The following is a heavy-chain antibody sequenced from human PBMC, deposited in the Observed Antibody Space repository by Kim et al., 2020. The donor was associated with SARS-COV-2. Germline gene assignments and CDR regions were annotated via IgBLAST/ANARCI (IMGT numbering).Heavy chain of an antibody. CDR3: ARDPIGIAAAVGYYGMDV. D-gene: IGHD6-13*01. V-gene: IGHV3-21*01. Sequence: GGSLRLSCAASGFTFSSYSMNWVRQAPGKGLEWVSSISSSSSYIYYTDSVKGRFTISRDNAKNSLYLQMNSLRAEDTAVYYCARDPIGIAAAVGYYGMDVWGQGTTVTVSS. CDR1: GFTFSSYS. J-gene: IGHJ6*02. CDR2: ISSSSSYI.